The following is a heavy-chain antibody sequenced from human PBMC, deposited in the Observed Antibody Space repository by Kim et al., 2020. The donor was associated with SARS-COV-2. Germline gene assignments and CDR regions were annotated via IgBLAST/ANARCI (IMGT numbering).Heavy chain of an antibody. CDR1: GASISSSSSNF. D-gene: IGHD4-17*01. V-gene: IGHV4-39*01. CDR3: ARQGDYGEYPYFDS. J-gene: IGHJ4*01. Sequence: SETLSLICNVSGASISSSSSNFWAWIRQPPGKGLEWIGTIYHTGRTHYSPSLKSRISISVDTSKNHFSLKLSSVTAADTAVYYCARQGDYGEYPYFDSWG. CDR2: IYHTGRT.